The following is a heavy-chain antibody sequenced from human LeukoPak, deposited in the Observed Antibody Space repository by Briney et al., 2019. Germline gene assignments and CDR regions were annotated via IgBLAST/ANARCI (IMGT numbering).Heavy chain of an antibody. CDR3: ARIIRPRNCGGDCQGYGMDV. Sequence: PGGSLRLSCAASGFSLINYWMSWVRQDKGKGLEWVANINRDGSDKYYVDSVKGRFTLSRDNANNSLYLQMNSLRADDTAVYYCARIIRPRNCGGDCQGYGMDVWGQGTSVTVSS. J-gene: IGHJ6*02. CDR1: GFSLINYW. D-gene: IGHD2-21*02. CDR2: INRDGSDK. V-gene: IGHV3-7*01.